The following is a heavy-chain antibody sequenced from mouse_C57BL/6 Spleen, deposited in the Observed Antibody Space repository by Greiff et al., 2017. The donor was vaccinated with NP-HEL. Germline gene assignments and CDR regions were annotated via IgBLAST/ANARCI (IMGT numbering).Heavy chain of an antibody. V-gene: IGHV1-55*01. CDR1: GYTFTSYW. CDR3: ARERDDGYPLDY. Sequence: VQLQQPGAELVKPGASVKMSCKASGYTFTSYWITWVKQRPGQGLEWIGDIYPGSGSTNYNEKFKSKATLTVDTSFSTAYMQLSSLTSEDSAVYYCARERDDGYPLDYWGQGTTLTVSS. J-gene: IGHJ2*01. D-gene: IGHD2-3*01. CDR2: IYPGSGST.